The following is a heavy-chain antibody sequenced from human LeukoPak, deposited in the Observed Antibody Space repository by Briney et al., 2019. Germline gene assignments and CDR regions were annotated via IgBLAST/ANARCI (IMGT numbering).Heavy chain of an antibody. V-gene: IGHV1-18*01. CDR2: ISAYNGNT. CDR1: GYTFTSYG. D-gene: IGHD6-19*01. J-gene: IGHJ5*02. CDR3: ARVSYSSGWYGEWFDP. Sequence: ASVKVSCKASGYTFTSYGISWVRQAPGQGLEWMGWISAYNGNTNYAQKLQGRVTMTTDTSTSTAYMELRSLRSDDTAVYYCARVSYSSGWYGEWFDPWGQGTLVTVSS.